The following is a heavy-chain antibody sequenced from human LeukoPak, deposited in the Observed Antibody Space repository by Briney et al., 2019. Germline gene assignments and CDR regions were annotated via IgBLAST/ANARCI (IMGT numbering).Heavy chain of an antibody. V-gene: IGHV3-53*01. CDR1: GFTVSSNY. J-gene: IGHJ4*02. CDR3: ATPRDRGSYYFDY. D-gene: IGHD1-26*01. CDR2: IYSGGST. Sequence: AGGSLRLSCAASGFTVSSNYMSWVRQAPGKGLEWVSVIYSGGSTYYADSVKGRFTISRDNSKNTLYLQMNSLRAEDTAVYYCATPRDRGSYYFDYWGQGTLVTVSS.